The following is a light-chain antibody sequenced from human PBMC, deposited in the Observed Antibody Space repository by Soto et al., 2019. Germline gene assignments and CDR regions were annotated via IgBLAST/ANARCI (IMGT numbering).Light chain of an antibody. V-gene: IGKV2-28*01. CDR3: MQALQISYT. J-gene: IGKJ2*01. CDR1: LSLLHASGYHY. Sequence: IVMTQSPLSLPVTPGEPASISCRSNLSLLHASGYHYLDWYLQKPGQSPQLLSYLTSNRASGVPDRFSGTGSGTDFTLKISRVEADDIGVYYCMQALQISYTFGQGTKLEIK. CDR2: LTS.